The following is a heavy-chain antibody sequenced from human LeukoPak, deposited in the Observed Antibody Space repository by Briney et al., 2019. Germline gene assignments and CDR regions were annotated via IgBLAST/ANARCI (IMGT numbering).Heavy chain of an antibody. CDR3: ARSYYDNSGSFGF. V-gene: IGHV3-7*01. CDR2: IKQDGSET. Sequence: GGSLRLSCAASGVTFNNYWMNWGGQGPGKGVEWGGNIKQDGSETYYVDSVKGGLTISRDNAKNSVYLQMNSLRAEDTAVYYCARSYYDNSGSFGFWGQGPLVPVS. J-gene: IGHJ4*02. CDR1: GVTFNNYW. D-gene: IGHD3-22*01.